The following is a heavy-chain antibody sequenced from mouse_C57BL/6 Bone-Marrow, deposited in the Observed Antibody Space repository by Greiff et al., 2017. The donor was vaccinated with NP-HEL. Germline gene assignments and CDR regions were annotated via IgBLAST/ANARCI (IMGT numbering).Heavy chain of an antibody. Sequence: QVQLQQSGAELMEPGASVKLSCKATGYTFTGYWIEWVKQRPGHGLEWIGEILPGSGSTNYNEKFKGKATFTADTSSNTAYMQLSSLTTEDSAIYYCAATVVATPLAYWGQGTLVTVSA. V-gene: IGHV1-9*01. D-gene: IGHD1-1*01. CDR2: ILPGSGST. CDR3: AATVVATPLAY. J-gene: IGHJ3*01. CDR1: GYTFTGYW.